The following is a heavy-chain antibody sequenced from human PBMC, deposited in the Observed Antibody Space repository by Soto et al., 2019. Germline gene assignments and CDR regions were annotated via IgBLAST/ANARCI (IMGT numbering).Heavy chain of an antibody. CDR3: ARDPIPVPMYYFDY. Sequence: PGGSLRLSCAASGFTFSNYSMNWVRQAPGKGLEWVSSISGSSSYIYYADSVKGRFTISRDNAKNSLSLQMNSLRAEDTAVYFCARDPIPVPMYYFDYWGQGSLVTAPQ. CDR2: ISGSSSYI. CDR1: GFTFSNYS. D-gene: IGHD6-19*01. J-gene: IGHJ4*02. V-gene: IGHV3-21*01.